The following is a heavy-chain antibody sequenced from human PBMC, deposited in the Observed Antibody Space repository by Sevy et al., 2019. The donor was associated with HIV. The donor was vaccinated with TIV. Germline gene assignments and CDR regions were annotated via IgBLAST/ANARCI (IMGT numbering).Heavy chain of an antibody. D-gene: IGHD5-18*01. J-gene: IGHJ3*02. CDR1: GGTFSSYA. Sequence: ASVKVSCKASGGTFSSYAISWVRQAPGQGLEWMGGINPIFGTANYAQKFQGRVTITADKSTSTAYMELSSLRSEDTAVYYWARGLGDSYGPKGARVAFDIWGQGTMVTVSS. CDR2: INPIFGTA. V-gene: IGHV1-69*06. CDR3: ARGLGDSYGPKGARVAFDI.